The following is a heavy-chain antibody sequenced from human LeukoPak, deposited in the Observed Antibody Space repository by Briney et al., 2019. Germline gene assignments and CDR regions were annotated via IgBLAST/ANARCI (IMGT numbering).Heavy chain of an antibody. Sequence: GGSLRLSCAASGFRLSDHLMHWVRHTPNEGLVWVARINGDGHDTSYADSSGRFTISRDNTKNTLYLQMNSLRVEDTAVYFCARNWWGIDHWGPGTQVTVSS. D-gene: IGHD2-15*01. CDR1: GFRLSDHL. CDR3: ARNWWGIDH. CDR2: INGDGHDT. V-gene: IGHV3-74*01. J-gene: IGHJ4*02.